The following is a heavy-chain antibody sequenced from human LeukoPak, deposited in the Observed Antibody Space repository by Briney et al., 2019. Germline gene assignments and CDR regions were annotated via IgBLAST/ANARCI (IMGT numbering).Heavy chain of an antibody. V-gene: IGHV4-59*01. Sequence: PSETLSLTCTVSGGSLNSYYWSWIRQPPGKGLEWGGYIYYSGSTTYSPSLKRRVTISVDTSKNHFSLKLSSVTAADTAVYYCATWNYATGGFDYWGQGTLVTVSS. CDR2: IYYSGST. D-gene: IGHD1-7*01. CDR3: ATWNYATGGFDY. J-gene: IGHJ4*02. CDR1: GGSLNSYY.